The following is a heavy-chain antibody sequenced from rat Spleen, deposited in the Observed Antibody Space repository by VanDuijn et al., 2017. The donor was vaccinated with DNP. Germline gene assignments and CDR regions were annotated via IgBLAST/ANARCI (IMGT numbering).Heavy chain of an antibody. D-gene: IGHD1-4*01. CDR3: ATHRPGD. Sequence: EVQLVETGGGLVQPGKSLKLSCVASGFTFNGYWMFWIRQAPKKGLEWVATIIYDGSRTYYRDSVKGRFTISRDNAKSTLYLQMDSLRSEDTATYYCATHRPGDWGQGVMVTVSS. CDR2: IIYDGSRT. V-gene: IGHV5S10*01. CDR1: GFTFNGYW. J-gene: IGHJ2*01.